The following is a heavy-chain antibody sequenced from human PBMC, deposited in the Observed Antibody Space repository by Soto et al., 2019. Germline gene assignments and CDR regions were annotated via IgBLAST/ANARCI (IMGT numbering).Heavy chain of an antibody. J-gene: IGHJ6*04. V-gene: IGHV1-46*01. CDR3: ARDRVTGTKTYGMDV. CDR1: GYTFTSYY. CDR2: INPSGGNT. Sequence: GASVKVSCKASGYTFTSYYMHWVRQAPGQGLEWMGIINPSGGNTSYARKFQGRVTMTRDTSTSTVYMELSSLRSEDTAVYYCARDRVTGTKTYGMDVWGKGTTVTVSS. D-gene: IGHD1-20*01.